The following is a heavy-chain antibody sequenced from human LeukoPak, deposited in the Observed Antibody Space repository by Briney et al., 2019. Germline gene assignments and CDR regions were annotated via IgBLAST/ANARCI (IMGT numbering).Heavy chain of an antibody. V-gene: IGHV3-7*01. Sequence: PGGSLRLSCAASGFTFSSYWMSWVRQAPGKGLEGVANIKQDGSEKYYVDSVKGRFTISRDNAKNSLYLQMNSLRAEDTAVYYCAREVGPDWVDYWGQGTLVTVSS. CDR3: AREVGPDWVDY. CDR2: IKQDGSEK. D-gene: IGHD2-21*01. CDR1: GFTFSSYW. J-gene: IGHJ4*02.